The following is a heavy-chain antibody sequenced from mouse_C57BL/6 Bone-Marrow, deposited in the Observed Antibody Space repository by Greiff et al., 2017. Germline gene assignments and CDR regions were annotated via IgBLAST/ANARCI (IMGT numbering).Heavy chain of an antibody. Sequence: QVQLKQSGPGLVQPSQSLSITCTVSGFSLTSYGVHWVRQSPGKGLEWLGVIWSGGSTDYNAAFISRLSISKDNSKSQVSFKMNSLQADDTAIYYCARANWDFDYWGQGTTLTVSS. D-gene: IGHD4-1*01. CDR3: ARANWDFDY. CDR2: IWSGGST. CDR1: GFSLTSYG. J-gene: IGHJ2*01. V-gene: IGHV2-2*01.